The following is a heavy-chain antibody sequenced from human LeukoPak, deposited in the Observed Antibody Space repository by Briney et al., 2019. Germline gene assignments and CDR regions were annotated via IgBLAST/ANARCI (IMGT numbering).Heavy chain of an antibody. D-gene: IGHD3-10*01. V-gene: IGHV1-69*04. J-gene: IGHJ3*02. CDR1: GGTFSSYA. Sequence: ASVKVSCKASGGTFSSYAISWVRQAPGQGLEWMGRIIPILGIANYAQKFQGRVTITADKSTSTAYMELSSLRSEDTAVYYCARGTYSGNDAFDIWGQGTMVTVSS. CDR3: ARGTYSGNDAFDI. CDR2: IIPILGIA.